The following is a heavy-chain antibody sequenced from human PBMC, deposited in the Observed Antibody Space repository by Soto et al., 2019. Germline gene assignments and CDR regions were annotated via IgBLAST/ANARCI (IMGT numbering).Heavy chain of an antibody. CDR1: GFTFSSYG. CDR2: ISYDGSNK. CDR3: GKDLGSGPTIDSFDI. Sequence: QVQLVESGGGVVQPGRSLRLSCAASGFTFSSYGMHWVRQAPGKGLEWVAVISYDGSNKYYADSVKGRFTISRDNSKNTLYLQMNSLRAEDTAVYYCGKDLGSGPTIDSFDIWGQGTMVTVSS. V-gene: IGHV3-30*18. D-gene: IGHD6-19*01. J-gene: IGHJ3*02.